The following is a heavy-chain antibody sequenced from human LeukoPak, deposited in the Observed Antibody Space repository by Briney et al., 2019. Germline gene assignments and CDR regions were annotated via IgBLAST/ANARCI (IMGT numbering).Heavy chain of an antibody. J-gene: IGHJ4*02. CDR1: GFTFSSYC. D-gene: IGHD3-22*01. CDR2: ISDHETIK. Sequence: PGMSLKLSCAASGFTFSSYCIHWVRQAPGKGLEWVAVISDHETIKYYADSVRGRFSISRDNSKNTVYLQMNSLRAEDTAVYYCAREVYYDSRSAPPMGFDYWGQGTLVTVSS. V-gene: IGHV3-30-3*01. CDR3: AREVYYDSRSAPPMGFDY.